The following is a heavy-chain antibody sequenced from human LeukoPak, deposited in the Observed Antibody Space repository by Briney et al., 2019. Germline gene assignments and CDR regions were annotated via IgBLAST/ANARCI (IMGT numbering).Heavy chain of an antibody. CDR1: GFTFSSYW. CDR3: ARLRVVVPAAMPGYLDY. V-gene: IGHV3-74*01. CDR2: INSDGSST. D-gene: IGHD2-2*01. J-gene: IGHJ4*02. Sequence: PGGSLRLSCAASGFTFSSYWMHWVRQAPGKGLVWVSRINSDGSSTSYADSVKGRCTISRDNSKNTLYLQMNSLRAEDTAVYYCARLRVVVPAAMPGYLDYWGQGTLVTVSS.